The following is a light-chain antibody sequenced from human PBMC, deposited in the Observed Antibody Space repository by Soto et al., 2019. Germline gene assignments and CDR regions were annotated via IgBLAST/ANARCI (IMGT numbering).Light chain of an antibody. J-gene: IGKJ4*01. CDR2: AAS. CDR3: PRYYIYPPT. Sequence: AIRMTQSPSSFSASTGDRVTITCRASQSIGTYLAWYQQIPGRAPKLLIFAASTLQRGVPSRFSGSGSGTDFTLTISCLQSEDFATYYSPRYYIYPPTSGGRTKLNIK. CDR1: QSIGTY. V-gene: IGKV1-8*01.